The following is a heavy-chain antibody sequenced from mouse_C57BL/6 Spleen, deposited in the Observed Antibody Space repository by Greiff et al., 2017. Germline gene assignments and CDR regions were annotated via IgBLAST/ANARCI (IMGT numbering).Heavy chain of an antibody. CDR3: AREAGGDAFDY. J-gene: IGHJ2*01. CDR1: GYTFTDYN. V-gene: IGHV1-22*01. CDR2: INPNNGGT. D-gene: IGHD6-1*01. Sequence: EVQLQESGPELVKPGASVKMSCKASGYTFTDYNMHWVKQSHGKSLEWIGYINPNNGGTSYNQKFKGKATLTVNKSSSTAYMELRSLTSEDSAVYYCAREAGGDAFDYWGQGTTLTVSS.